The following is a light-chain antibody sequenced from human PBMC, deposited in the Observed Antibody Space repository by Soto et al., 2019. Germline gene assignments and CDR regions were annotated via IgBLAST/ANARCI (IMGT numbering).Light chain of an antibody. CDR2: GAS. J-gene: IGKJ2*03. CDR1: QSVNNN. CDR3: QQYNNGPPDS. Sequence: EIILTQPPASLSLSPGERATLSCRASQSVNNNLAWYQQKPGQAPRLLIYGASTRATGIPGRFRGSGSGTEFTLPITSLQAEDFAVYFCQQYNNGPPDSFGQGTKLEIK. V-gene: IGKV3-15*01.